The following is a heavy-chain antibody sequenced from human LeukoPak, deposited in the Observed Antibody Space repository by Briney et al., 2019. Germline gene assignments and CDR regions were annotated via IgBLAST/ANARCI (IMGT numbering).Heavy chain of an antibody. V-gene: IGHV3-21*01. CDR2: ITSTSNYK. Sequence: GGSLRLSCTASEFSFSRYSMHWVRQAPGKGLEWVSSITSTSNYKNYADSVKGRFTISRDNTKNSLFLQMNSLRAEDTAVYYCAELGITMIGGVWGKGTTVTVSS. CDR3: AELGITMIGGV. J-gene: IGHJ6*04. D-gene: IGHD3-10*02. CDR1: EFSFSRYS.